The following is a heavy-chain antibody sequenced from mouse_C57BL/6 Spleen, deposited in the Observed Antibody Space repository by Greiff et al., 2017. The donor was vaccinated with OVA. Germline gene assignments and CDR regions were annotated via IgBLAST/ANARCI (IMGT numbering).Heavy chain of an antibody. J-gene: IGHJ1*03. Sequence: QVQLKESGAELVRPGASVKLSCKASGYTFTDYYINWVKQRPGQGLEWIARIYPGSGNTYYNEKFKGKATLTAEKSSSTAYMQLSSLTSEDSAVYFCARSITTVVATNWYFDVWGTGTTVTVSS. V-gene: IGHV1-76*01. CDR3: ARSITTVVATNWYFDV. CDR2: IYPGSGNT. D-gene: IGHD1-1*01. CDR1: GYTFTDYY.